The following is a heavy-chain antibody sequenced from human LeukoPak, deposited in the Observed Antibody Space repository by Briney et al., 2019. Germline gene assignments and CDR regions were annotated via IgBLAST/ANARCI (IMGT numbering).Heavy chain of an antibody. V-gene: IGHV3-30*03. CDR1: GFTFSSYG. D-gene: IGHD6-25*01. CDR2: ISYDGSNK. J-gene: IGHJ4*02. CDR3: ARALAEFDY. Sequence: GGSLRLSCAASGFTFSSYGMHWVRHAPRQGLERVAVISYDGSNKYYADSVKGRFTISRDNSKNTLYLQMNSLRAEDTAVYDCARALAEFDYWGQGALVTVSS.